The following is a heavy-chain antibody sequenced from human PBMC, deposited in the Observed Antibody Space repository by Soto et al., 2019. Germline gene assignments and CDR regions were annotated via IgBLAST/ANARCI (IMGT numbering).Heavy chain of an antibody. D-gene: IGHD1-1*01. V-gene: IGHV4-4*07. CDR3: VRDGTKTLRDWFDP. CDR2: IYATGTT. J-gene: IGHJ5*02. CDR1: GASISCFY. Sequence: SEALSLTCTVSGASISCFYWSWIRKSAGKGLEWIGRIYATGTTDYNPSLKSRVMMSVDTSKKQFSLKLRSVTAADTAVYYCVRDGTKTLRDWFDPWGQGISVTVSS.